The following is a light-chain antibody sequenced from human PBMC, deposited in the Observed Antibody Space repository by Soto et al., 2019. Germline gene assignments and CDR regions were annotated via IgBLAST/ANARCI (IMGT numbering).Light chain of an antibody. J-gene: IGKJ1*01. CDR1: QTITNW. CDR2: DAS. V-gene: IGKV1-5*01. CDR3: QQYKSFWT. Sequence: DIQMAQSPSVLSGSVADRCTITCLSSQTITNWLAWYQQKPGKAPRLLIYDASSLESWVPSRFSGSGSGTEFTLTISSLQSEDFATYYCQQYKSFWTFGQGTKVDI.